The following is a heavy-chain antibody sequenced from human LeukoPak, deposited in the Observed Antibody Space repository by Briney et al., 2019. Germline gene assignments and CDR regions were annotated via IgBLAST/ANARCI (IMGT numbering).Heavy chain of an antibody. CDR3: ARDDVVRGVITDY. D-gene: IGHD3-10*01. J-gene: IGHJ4*02. CDR1: GFTFSSYW. CDR2: IKQDGSEK. V-gene: IGHV3-7*01. Sequence: GRSLRLSCAASGFTFSSYWMSWVRQAPGKGLEWVANIKQDGSEKYYVDSVKGRFTISRDNAKNSLYLQMNSLRAEDTAVYYCARDDVVRGVITDYWGQGTLVTVSS.